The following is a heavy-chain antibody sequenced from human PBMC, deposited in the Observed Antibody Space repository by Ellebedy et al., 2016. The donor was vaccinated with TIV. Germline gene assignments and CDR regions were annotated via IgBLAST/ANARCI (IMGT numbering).Heavy chain of an antibody. CDR2: IDHSGST. D-gene: IGHD2-15*01. CDR1: GGSFSSYY. CDR3: ARGRQYCSGDTCYSPRYNSRPWFDR. J-gene: IGHJ5*02. V-gene: IGHV4-34*01. Sequence: SETLSLTCVVYGGSFSSYYWSWIRQSPGKGLEWIGDIDHSGSTKYNPSLESRVTMSVDSSKDQFSLNLPSVTAADTAVYYCARGRQYCSGDTCYSPRYNSRPWFDRWGQGTLVTVSS.